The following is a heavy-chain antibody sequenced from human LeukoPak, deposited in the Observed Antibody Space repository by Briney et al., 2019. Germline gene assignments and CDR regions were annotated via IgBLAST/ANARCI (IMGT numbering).Heavy chain of an antibody. Sequence: ASVTVSCKASGYTFTSYGISWVRQAPGQGLEWMGWISAYNGNTNYAQKLQGRVTMTTDTSTSTAYMELRSLRSDDTAVYYCARDRYYYDSSGYYSHFDYWGQGTLVTVSS. CDR2: ISAYNGNT. CDR3: ARDRYYYDSSGYYSHFDY. V-gene: IGHV1-18*01. D-gene: IGHD3-22*01. J-gene: IGHJ4*02. CDR1: GYTFTSYG.